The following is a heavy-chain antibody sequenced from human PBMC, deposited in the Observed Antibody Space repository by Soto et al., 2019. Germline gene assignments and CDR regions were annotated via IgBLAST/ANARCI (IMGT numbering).Heavy chain of an antibody. CDR1: GFTFSNAW. J-gene: IGHJ6*02. D-gene: IGHD6-19*01. CDR2: IKSKTDGGTT. V-gene: IGHV3-15*07. Sequence: GGSLRLSCAASGFTFSNAWMNWVRQAPGKGLEWVGRIKSKTDGGTTDYAAPVKGRFTISRDDSKNTLYLQMNSLKTEDTAVYYCTTIQQWLVPYYYYYGMDVWGQGTTVTVSS. CDR3: TTIQQWLVPYYYYYGMDV.